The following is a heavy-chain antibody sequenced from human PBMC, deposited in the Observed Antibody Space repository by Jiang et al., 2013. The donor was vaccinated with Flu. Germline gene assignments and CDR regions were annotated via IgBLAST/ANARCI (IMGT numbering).Heavy chain of an antibody. J-gene: IGHJ5*02. CDR2: IYYSGST. CDR1: GGSISSYY. Sequence: GSGLVKPSETLSLTCTVSGGSISSYYWSWIRQPPGKGLEWIGYIYYSGSTNYNPSLKSRVTISVDTSKNQFSLKLSSVTAADTAVYYCARDFAAGYSYGVGWFDPGAREPWSPSPQ. D-gene: IGHD5-18*01. CDR3: ARDFAAGYSYGVGWFDP. V-gene: IGHV4-59*01.